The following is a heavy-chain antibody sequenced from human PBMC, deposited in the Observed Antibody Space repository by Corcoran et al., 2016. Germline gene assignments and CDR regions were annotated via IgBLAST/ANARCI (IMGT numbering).Heavy chain of an antibody. V-gene: IGHV1-69*01. CDR2: IIPIFGTA. CDR1: GGTFSSYA. D-gene: IGHD2-2*01. J-gene: IGHJ6*02. Sequence: QVQLVQSGAEVKKPGSSVKVSCKASGGTFSSYAISWVRQAPGQGLEWMGGIIPIFGTANYAQKFQGRVTITADESTSTAYMELSSRRSEDTDVYYCARANLVPAVKEYYYYGMDVWGQGTTVTVSS. CDR3: ARANLVPAVKEYYYYGMDV.